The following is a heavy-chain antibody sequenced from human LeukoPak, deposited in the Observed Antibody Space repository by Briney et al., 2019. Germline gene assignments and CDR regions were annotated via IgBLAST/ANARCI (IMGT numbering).Heavy chain of an antibody. CDR2: INSDGSAT. J-gene: IGHJ6*02. CDR3: ASDSPYYGMDV. CDR1: GFPFSSYW. Sequence: GGSLRLSCAASGFPFSSYWMHWVRHVPGKGLLWVSRINSDGSATIYADSVRGRFTISRDNAKNTLYLRMSGLRVEDTAVYHCASDSPYYGMDVWGQGTTVTVSS. V-gene: IGHV3-74*01.